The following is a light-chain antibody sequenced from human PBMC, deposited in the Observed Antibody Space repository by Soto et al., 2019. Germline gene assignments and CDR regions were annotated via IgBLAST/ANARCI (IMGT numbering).Light chain of an antibody. CDR2: DAS. Sequence: AIQLTQSPSSLSGSVGDRGTITCRASQGISSALAWYQQKPGKAPKLLIYDASSLESGVPSRFSGSGSGTDFTLTISSLQPEDFAAYYCQQFNSYPWTFGQGTKVEIK. V-gene: IGKV1-13*02. CDR1: QGISSA. J-gene: IGKJ1*01. CDR3: QQFNSYPWT.